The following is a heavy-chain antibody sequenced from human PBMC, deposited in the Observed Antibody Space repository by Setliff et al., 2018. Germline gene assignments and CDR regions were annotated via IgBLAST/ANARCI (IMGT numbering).Heavy chain of an antibody. V-gene: IGHV3-23*01. Sequence: LRLSCTASGLSYTNDWVSWVRQAPGKRLEWVSIINVGGTNTYYRDSVKGRFTISRDNSINTVFLQMDSLRAEDTAIYYCVKDQYHYDSGSYFHAFHIWGQGTMVTVSS. CDR1: GLSYTNDW. D-gene: IGHD3-10*01. J-gene: IGHJ3*02. CDR3: VKDQYHYDSGSYFHAFHI. CDR2: INVGGTNT.